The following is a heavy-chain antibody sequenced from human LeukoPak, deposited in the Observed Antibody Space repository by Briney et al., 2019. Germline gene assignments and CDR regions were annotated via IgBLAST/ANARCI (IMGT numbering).Heavy chain of an antibody. V-gene: IGHV3-74*01. CDR2: IHSDGSVT. J-gene: IGHJ5*01. CDR3: VRIIVGASNWFDS. D-gene: IGHD1-26*01. CDR1: GFSFSTHW. Sequence: GGSLRLSCAASGFSFSTHWMHWVRQAPGKGLVWVSRIHSDGSVTNYADSVKGRFTISRDNAKNTLYLQMNSPRAEDTAVYYCVRIIVGASNWFDSWGQGTLVTVSS.